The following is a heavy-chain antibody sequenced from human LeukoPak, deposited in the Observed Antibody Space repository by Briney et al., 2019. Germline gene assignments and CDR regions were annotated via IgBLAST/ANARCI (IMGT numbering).Heavy chain of an antibody. Sequence: GGSLRLSCAASGFTFSDYYMSWIRQAPGKGLEWVSYISSSGSTIYYADSVKGRFTISRDNAKNSLYLQMNSLRAEDTAVYYCARVAEGYCSSTSCYSFDYWGQGTLVTVSS. CDR3: ARVAEGYCSSTSCYSFDY. CDR1: GFTFSDYY. CDR2: ISSSGSTI. D-gene: IGHD2-2*02. V-gene: IGHV3-11*01. J-gene: IGHJ4*02.